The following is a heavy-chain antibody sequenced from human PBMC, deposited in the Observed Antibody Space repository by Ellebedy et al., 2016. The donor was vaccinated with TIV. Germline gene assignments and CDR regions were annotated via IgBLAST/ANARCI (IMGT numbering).Heavy chain of an antibody. CDR2: IHYSGST. J-gene: IGHJ4*02. D-gene: IGHD4-17*01. CDR1: GGSISSSSYY. V-gene: IGHV4-39*01. CDR3: ARQRYGDYDRWLGDY. Sequence: SETLSLTCAVFGGSISSSSYYWGWIRQPPGKGLEWIASIHYSGSTYYNPSLKSRVTISVDTSKNQFSLKVSSVTAADTAVYYCARQRYGDYDRWLGDYWGQGTLVTVSS.